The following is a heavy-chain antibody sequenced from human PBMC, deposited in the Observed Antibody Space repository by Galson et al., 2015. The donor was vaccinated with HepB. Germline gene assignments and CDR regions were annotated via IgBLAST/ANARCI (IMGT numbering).Heavy chain of an antibody. CDR3: ARDAVVVTATGYFQH. CDR1: GFTFSSYS. CDR2: ISSSSSYI. Sequence: SLRLSCAASGFTFSSYSMNWVRQAPGKGLEWVSSISSSSSYIYYADSVKGRFTISRDNAKNSLYLQMNSLRAEDTAVYYCARDAVVVTATGYFQHWGQGTLVTVSS. D-gene: IGHD2-21*02. V-gene: IGHV3-21*01. J-gene: IGHJ1*01.